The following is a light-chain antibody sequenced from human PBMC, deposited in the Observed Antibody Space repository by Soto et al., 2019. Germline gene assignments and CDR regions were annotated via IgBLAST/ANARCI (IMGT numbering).Light chain of an antibody. CDR2: DAS. CDR3: QQRSNWHPKIT. Sequence: EIVLTQSPATLSLSPGERATLSCRASQSVSSYLAWYQQKPGQAPRLLIYDASNRATGIPARFSGSGSGTDFTLTISSLEPEDFEVYYCQQRSNWHPKITFGQGTRLEIK. J-gene: IGKJ5*01. V-gene: IGKV3-11*01. CDR1: QSVSSY.